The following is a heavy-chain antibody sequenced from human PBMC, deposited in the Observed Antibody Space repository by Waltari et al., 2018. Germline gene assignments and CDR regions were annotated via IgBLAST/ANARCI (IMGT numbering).Heavy chain of an antibody. CDR2: MNPNKGNT. CDR3: ARGEWDCSSTSCYGHNWFDP. D-gene: IGHD2-2*01. J-gene: IGHJ5*02. Sequence: QVQLVQSGAEVKKPGASVKVSCKASGYTFTSYDINWVRQATGQGLEWMGWMNPNKGNTGYAQKFQGRVTITRNTSISTAYMELSSLRSEDTAVYYCARGEWDCSSTSCYGHNWFDPWGQGTLVTVSS. CDR1: GYTFTSYD. V-gene: IGHV1-8*03.